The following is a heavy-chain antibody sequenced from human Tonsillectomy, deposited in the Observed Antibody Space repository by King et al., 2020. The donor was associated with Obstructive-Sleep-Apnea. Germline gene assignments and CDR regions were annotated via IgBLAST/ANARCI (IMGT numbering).Heavy chain of an antibody. D-gene: IGHD5-12*01. CDR2: ISWNSGSI. CDR3: ARSGYDYYYYGMDV. V-gene: IGHV3-9*01. CDR1: GFTFDDYA. Sequence: VQLVESGGGLVQPGRSLRLSCAASGFTFDDYAMHWVRQAPGKGLEWVSGISWNSGSINYADSVKGRFTISRDNAKNSLSLQMNSLRAEDTALYYCARSGYDYYYYGMDVWGQGTTVTVSS. J-gene: IGHJ6*02.